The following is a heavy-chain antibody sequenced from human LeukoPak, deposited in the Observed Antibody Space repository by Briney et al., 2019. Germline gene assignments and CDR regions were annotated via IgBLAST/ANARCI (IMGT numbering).Heavy chain of an antibody. D-gene: IGHD3-22*01. J-gene: IGHJ4*02. CDR1: GFTFSSYG. Sequence: PGGSLRLSCAASGFTFSSYGMHWARQAPGKGLDWVAVIWYDGSNIYHGDSVKGRFTVSRDNSKNTLYLQMNSLRAEDTAVYYCARARNDYDSSGFSTLDYWGQGTLVTVSS. CDR3: ARARNDYDSSGFSTLDY. CDR2: IWYDGSNI. V-gene: IGHV3-33*01.